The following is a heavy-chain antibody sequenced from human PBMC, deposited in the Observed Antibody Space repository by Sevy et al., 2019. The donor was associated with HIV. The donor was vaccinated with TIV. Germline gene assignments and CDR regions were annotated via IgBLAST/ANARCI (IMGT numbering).Heavy chain of an antibody. J-gene: IGHJ4*02. D-gene: IGHD6-19*01. CDR1: GFTFSSYA. CDR2: ISGSGGST. Sequence: GGPLRLSCAASGFTFSSYAMSWVRQAPGKGLEWVSAISGSGGSTYYADSVKGRFTISRDNSKNTLYLQMNSLRAEDTAVYYCAKGYSSGWYVGLDYWGQGTLVTVSS. CDR3: AKGYSSGWYVGLDY. V-gene: IGHV3-23*01.